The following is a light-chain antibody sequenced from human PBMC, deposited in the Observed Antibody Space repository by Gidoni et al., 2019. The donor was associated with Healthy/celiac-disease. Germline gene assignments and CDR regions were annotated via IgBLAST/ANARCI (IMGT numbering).Light chain of an antibody. CDR3: QQYDNLPYT. J-gene: IGKJ2*01. V-gene: IGKV1-33*01. CDR2: DAS. CDR1: KDISNY. Sequence: DIQMTKSPSSLSASVGDRGTITRRASKDISNYLNWYQQKPGKAPKLLIYDASNLETGVPSRLSGSGSGTDFTFTISSLQPEDIATYYCQQYDNLPYTFGQGTKLEIK.